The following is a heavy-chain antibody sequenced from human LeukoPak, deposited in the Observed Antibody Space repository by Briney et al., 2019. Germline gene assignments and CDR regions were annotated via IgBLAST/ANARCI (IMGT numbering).Heavy chain of an antibody. J-gene: IGHJ4*02. CDR2: ISYDGSNK. Sequence: PGGSLRLSCSASGFTFSSYAMHWVRQAPGKGLEWVAVISYDGSNKYYADSVKRRFTIPRDNSKNTLYLQMNSLRAEDTAVYYCASPARGLIAVAGKRPDHWGQRTLVTVSS. V-gene: IGHV3-30-3*01. D-gene: IGHD6-19*01. CDR3: ASPARGLIAVAGKRPDH. CDR1: GFTFSSYA.